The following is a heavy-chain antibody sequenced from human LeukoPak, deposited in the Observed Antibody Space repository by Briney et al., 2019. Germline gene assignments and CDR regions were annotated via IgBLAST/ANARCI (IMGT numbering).Heavy chain of an antibody. J-gene: IGHJ6*02. CDR3: TKGVSGTYFGMDV. V-gene: IGHV5-51*01. Sequence: GESLKISCMGSGYSFTNYWIAWVRPMPGKGLEWMGIIYPGDSDTTYSPSFEGQVTVSADKSISTAYLQWSSLKASDTAVYYCTKGVSGTYFGMDVWGQGTTVTVSS. CDR2: IYPGDSDT. D-gene: IGHD3-10*01. CDR1: GYSFTNYW.